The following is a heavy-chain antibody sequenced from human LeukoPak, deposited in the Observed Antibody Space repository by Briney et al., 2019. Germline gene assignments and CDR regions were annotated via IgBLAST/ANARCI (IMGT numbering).Heavy chain of an antibody. CDR1: GFTFSSYS. V-gene: IGHV3-48*01. CDR3: ARGPLKTYYYDSSGSKTEYFQH. J-gene: IGHJ1*01. CDR2: ISSSSSTI. D-gene: IGHD3-22*01. Sequence: PGGSLRLSCAASGFTFSSYSMNWVRQAPGQGLGWVSYISSSSSTIYYADSVKGRFTISRDNAKNSLYLQMNSLRAEDTAVYYCARGPLKTYYYDSSGSKTEYFQHWGQGTLVTVSS.